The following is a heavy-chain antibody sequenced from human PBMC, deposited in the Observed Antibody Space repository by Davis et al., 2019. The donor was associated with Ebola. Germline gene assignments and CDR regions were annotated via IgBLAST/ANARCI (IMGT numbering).Heavy chain of an antibody. J-gene: IGHJ4*02. CDR2: ISYDGSNK. Sequence: PGGSLRLSCAASGFTFSSYGMHWVRQAPGKGLEWVAVISYDGSNKYYADSVKGRFTISRDNSKNTLYLQMNSLRAEDTAVYYCARSHPLGGIVLVVAAKGEHFDYWGQGTLVTVSS. V-gene: IGHV3-30*03. CDR1: GFTFSSYG. D-gene: IGHD2-15*01. CDR3: ARSHPLGGIVLVVAAKGEHFDY.